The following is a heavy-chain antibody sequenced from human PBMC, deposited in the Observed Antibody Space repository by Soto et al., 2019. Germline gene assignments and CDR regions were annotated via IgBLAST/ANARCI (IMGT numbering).Heavy chain of an antibody. V-gene: IGHV4-30-4*01. J-gene: IGHJ4*02. CDR2: IDYIGSP. CDR1: GDSIRRGDSY. D-gene: IGHD5-18*01. CDR3: ARAETAMAPFES. Sequence: SETLSLTCTVSGDSIRRGDSYWSWIRQPPGKGPEWIGKIDYIGSPNYNPSLRSRVSISIGTSDNLFSLNLTSVTSADTAVYYCARAETAMAPFESWGQGTLVTVSS.